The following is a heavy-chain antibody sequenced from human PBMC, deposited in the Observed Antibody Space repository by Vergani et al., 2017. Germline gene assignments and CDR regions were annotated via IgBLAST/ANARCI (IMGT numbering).Heavy chain of an antibody. CDR2: IRNKAYGGTT. D-gene: IGHD5-18*01. CDR3: SRGRGYSFGYSDY. J-gene: IGHJ4*02. CDR1: GFSFGDYA. Sequence: EVQLVESGGGLVPPGRSLRLSCAASGFSFGDYAMTWVRQAPGKGLEWVAFIRNKAYGGTTEYAASVKGRFTISRDDSKRLAYLQLSGLKTEDTAVYFCSRGRGYSFGYSDYWAQVTLVTVSS. V-gene: IGHV3-49*04.